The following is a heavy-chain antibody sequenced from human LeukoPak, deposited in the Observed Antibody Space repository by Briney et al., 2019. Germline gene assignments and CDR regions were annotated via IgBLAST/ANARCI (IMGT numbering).Heavy chain of an antibody. CDR2: IYTSGST. V-gene: IGHV4-61*02. Sequence: PSETLSLTCTVSGSSISSGSYYWSWIRQPAGKGLEWIGRIYTSGSTNYNPSLKSRVTISVDTSKNQFSLKLSSVTAADTAVYYCARERANCSSTSCYLGFDYWGQGTLVTVSS. J-gene: IGHJ4*02. CDR3: ARERANCSSTSCYLGFDY. CDR1: GSSISSGSYY. D-gene: IGHD2-2*01.